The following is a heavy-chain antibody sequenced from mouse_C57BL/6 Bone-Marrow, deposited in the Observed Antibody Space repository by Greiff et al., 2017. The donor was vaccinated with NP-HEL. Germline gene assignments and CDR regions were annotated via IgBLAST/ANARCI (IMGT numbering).Heavy chain of an antibody. CDR1: GFTFSSYG. CDR2: ISSGGSYT. Sequence: EVQGVESGGDLVKPGGSLKLSCAASGFTFSSYGMSWVRQTPDKRLEWVATISSGGSYTYYLDSVKGRFTISRDNAKNTLYLQMSSLKSEDTAMYYCARHGCSNYYAMDYWGQGTSVTVSS. V-gene: IGHV5-6*01. J-gene: IGHJ4*01. CDR3: ARHGCSNYYAMDY. D-gene: IGHD2-5*01.